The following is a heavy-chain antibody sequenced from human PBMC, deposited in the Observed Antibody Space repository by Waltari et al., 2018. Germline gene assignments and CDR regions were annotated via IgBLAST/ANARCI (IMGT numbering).Heavy chain of an antibody. V-gene: IGHV3-30-3*01. CDR2: ISYDGSNK. CDR3: ARDEAHQQQLVDY. J-gene: IGHJ4*02. Sequence: QVQLVESGGGVVQPGRSMRLSCAASGFTFSSYAMHWVRQAPGKGLEWVAVISYDGSNKYYADSVKGRFTISRDNSKNTLYLQMNSLRAEDTAVYYCARDEAHQQQLVDYWGQGTLVTVSS. D-gene: IGHD6-13*01. CDR1: GFTFSSYA.